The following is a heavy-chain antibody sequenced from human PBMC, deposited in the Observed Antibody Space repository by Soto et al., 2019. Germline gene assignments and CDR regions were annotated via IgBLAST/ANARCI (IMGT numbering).Heavy chain of an antibody. J-gene: IGHJ4*02. Sequence: VASVKVSCKASGYTFTGYYMHWVRQAPGQGLEWMGWINPNSGGTNYAQKFQGWVTMTRDTSISTAYMELSRLRSDDTAVYYCARDTNYDSSGYSTGFDYWGQGTLVTVSS. CDR2: INPNSGGT. CDR1: GYTFTGYY. CDR3: ARDTNYDSSGYSTGFDY. D-gene: IGHD3-22*01. V-gene: IGHV1-2*04.